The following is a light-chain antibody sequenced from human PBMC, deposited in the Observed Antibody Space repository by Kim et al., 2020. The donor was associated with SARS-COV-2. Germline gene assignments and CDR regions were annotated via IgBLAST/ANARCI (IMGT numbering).Light chain of an antibody. J-gene: IGLJ3*02. CDR1: KLGHKY. Sequence: SYELTQPPSVSVSPGQTASITCSGDKLGHKYACWYQQKPGQSPVLVIYQDSKRPSGIPERFSGSNSGNTATLTISGTQAMDEADYYCQAWDSSTWVFGGG. V-gene: IGLV3-1*01. CDR2: QDS. CDR3: QAWDSSTWV.